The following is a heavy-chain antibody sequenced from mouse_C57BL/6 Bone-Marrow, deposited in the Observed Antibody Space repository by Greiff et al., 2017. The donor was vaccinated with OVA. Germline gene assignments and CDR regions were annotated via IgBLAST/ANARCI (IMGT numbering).Heavy chain of an antibody. CDR1: GYAFSSSW. D-gene: IGHD2-2*01. Sequence: VQLQESGPELVKPGASVKISCKASGYAFSSSWMNWVKQRPGKGLEWIGRIYPGDGDTNYNGKFKGKATLTADKSSSTAYMQLSSLTSEDSAVYFCARESGYDYFDYWGQGTTLTVSS. CDR2: IYPGDGDT. J-gene: IGHJ2*01. CDR3: ARESGYDYFDY. V-gene: IGHV1-82*01.